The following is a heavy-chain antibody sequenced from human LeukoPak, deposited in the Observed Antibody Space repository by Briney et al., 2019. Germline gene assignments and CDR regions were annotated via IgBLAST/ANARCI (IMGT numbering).Heavy chain of an antibody. D-gene: IGHD3-9*01. CDR3: TSRLYYDILTGEPLDAFDI. CDR1: GFTFSGSA. V-gene: IGHV3-73*01. CDR2: IRSKANSYAT. Sequence: GGSLTLSCAASGFTFSGSAMHWVRQASGKGLEWVGRIRSKANSYATAYAASVKGRFTISRDDSKNTAYLQMNSLKTEDTAVYYCTSRLYYDILTGEPLDAFDIWGQGTMVTVSS. J-gene: IGHJ3*02.